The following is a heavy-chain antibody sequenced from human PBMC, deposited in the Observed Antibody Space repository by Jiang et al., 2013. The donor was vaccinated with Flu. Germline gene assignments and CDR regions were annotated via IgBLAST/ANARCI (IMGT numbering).Heavy chain of an antibody. CDR2: IHYSGST. V-gene: IGHV4-31*03. Sequence: GSGLVKPSQTLSLTCTVSGGSINSGDCYWSWIRQHPGKGLEWIGHIHYSGSTYYSASLRGRITMSVDKPRNQFSLTLSSVTAADTATYYCARASTDCTRYSTCYKGYFDLWGRGTLVTVSS. J-gene: IGHJ2*01. D-gene: IGHD2-8*01. CDR1: GGSINSGDCY. CDR3: ARASTDCTRYSTCYKGYFDL.